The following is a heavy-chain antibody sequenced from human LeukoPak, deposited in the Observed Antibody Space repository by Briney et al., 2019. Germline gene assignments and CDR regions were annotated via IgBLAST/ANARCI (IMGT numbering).Heavy chain of an antibody. CDR1: GGSISSGGYY. Sequence: PSETLSLTCTVSGGSISSGGYYWSWIRQHPGKGLEWIGSIFHTGSTYYSLSLKSRVTMSVDTSKNQFSLRLTSVTAADTAVYYCASLHYDTSAYYSFFDYWGLGNAVTVAS. CDR3: ASLHYDTSAYYSFFDY. CDR2: IFHTGST. J-gene: IGHJ4*02. D-gene: IGHD3-22*01. V-gene: IGHV4-39*07.